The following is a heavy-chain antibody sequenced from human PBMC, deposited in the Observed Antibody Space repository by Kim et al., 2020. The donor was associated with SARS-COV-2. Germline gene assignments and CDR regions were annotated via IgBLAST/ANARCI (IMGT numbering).Heavy chain of an antibody. CDR3: AKERPHTAMTYYYYGMDV. CDR2: ISYDGSNK. CDR1: GFTFSSYG. V-gene: IGHV3-30*18. J-gene: IGHJ6*02. Sequence: GGSLRLSCAASGFTFSSYGMHWVRQAPGKGLEWVAVISYDGSNKYYADSVKGRFTISRDNSKNTLYLQMNSLRAEDTAVYYCAKERPHTAMTYYYYGMDVWGQGTTVTVSS. D-gene: IGHD5-18*01.